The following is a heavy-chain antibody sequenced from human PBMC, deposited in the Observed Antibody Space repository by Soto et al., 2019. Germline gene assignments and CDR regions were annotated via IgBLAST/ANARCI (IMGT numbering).Heavy chain of an antibody. CDR3: AKGIVVPAAIYYYYGMDV. D-gene: IGHD2-2*01. J-gene: IGHJ6*02. CDR2: ISYDGSNK. Sequence: GSLRLSCAASGFTFISYGIHLFRHSPVKGREWVAVISYDGSNKYYADSVKGRFTISRDNSKNTLYLQMNSLRAEDTAVYYCAKGIVVPAAIYYYYGMDVWGQGTTVTVSS. V-gene: IGHV3-30*18. CDR1: GFTFISYG.